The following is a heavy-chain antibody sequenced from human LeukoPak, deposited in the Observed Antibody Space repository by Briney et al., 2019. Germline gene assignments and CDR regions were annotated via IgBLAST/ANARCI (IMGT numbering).Heavy chain of an antibody. D-gene: IGHD6-6*01. CDR2: IYYGGST. J-gene: IGHJ4*02. V-gene: IGHV4-39*01. Sequence: PSETLSLTCTVSDGSVRSTSYYWGWIRQPPGKGLEWIGSIYYGGSTYYNSSLKSRVTMSVDRSKSQFSLKLSSVTAADTAVYYCARHPFAGRHQVDYWGQGTLVTVSS. CDR3: ARHPFAGRHQVDY. CDR1: DGSVRSTSYY.